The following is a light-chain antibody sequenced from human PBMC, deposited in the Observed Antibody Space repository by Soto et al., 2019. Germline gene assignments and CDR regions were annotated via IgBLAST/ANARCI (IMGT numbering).Light chain of an antibody. Sequence: DIQMTQSPSTLSASVGDRVTITCRASQNINAWLAWYQQKPGKAPKLLISDASNLESGVSSRFSGSGYGTEFTLTISSLQPDDFATYYCQQFHTYYTFGQGTELEIK. CDR1: QNINAW. V-gene: IGKV1-5*01. CDR3: QQFHTYYT. J-gene: IGKJ2*01. CDR2: DAS.